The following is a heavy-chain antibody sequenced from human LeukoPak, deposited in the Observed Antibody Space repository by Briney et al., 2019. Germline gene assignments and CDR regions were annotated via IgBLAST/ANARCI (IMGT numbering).Heavy chain of an antibody. J-gene: IGHJ4*02. CDR1: GGSFSGYY. CDR3: ARVGDQYSSSPLNYFDY. Sequence: KPSETLSLTCAVYGGSFSGYYWSWIRQPPGKGLEWMGEINHSGSTNYNPSLKSRVTISVDTFKNQFSLKLSSVTAADTAVYYCARVGDQYSSSPLNYFDYWGQGTLVTVSS. CDR2: INHSGST. V-gene: IGHV4-34*01. D-gene: IGHD6-13*01.